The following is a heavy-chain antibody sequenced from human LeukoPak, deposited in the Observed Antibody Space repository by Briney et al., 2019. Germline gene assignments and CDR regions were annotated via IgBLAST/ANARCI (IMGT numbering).Heavy chain of an antibody. J-gene: IGHJ5*02. Sequence: SETLSLTCTVSGGSIGTSNYYWGWIRQPPGKGLEWIGSFYNYGGPYYNPSLKSRVTMSVDTPKNEFSLKLTSVTAADTAVYYCARNTSVAVTGGRPHWFDPWGQGTLVSVSS. CDR1: GGSIGTSNYY. CDR2: FYNYGGP. V-gene: IGHV4-39*01. CDR3: ARNTSVAVTGGRPHWFDP. D-gene: IGHD6-19*01.